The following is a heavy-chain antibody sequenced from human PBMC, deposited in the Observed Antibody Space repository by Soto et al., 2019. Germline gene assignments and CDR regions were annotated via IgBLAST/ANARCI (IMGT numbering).Heavy chain of an antibody. D-gene: IGHD1-1*01. J-gene: IGHJ4*02. V-gene: IGHV1-18*01. CDR1: GYTFTSSS. CDR3: ARGRYGDY. CDR2: ISAHNGNT. Sequence: QVHLVQSGAEVKKPGASVKVSCKASGYTFTSSSITWVRQAPGQGLEWMGWISAHNGNTDYAQKLQGRVIVTRDTSTSTAYMELRSLISDDTAVYYCARGRYGDYWGQGALVTVSS.